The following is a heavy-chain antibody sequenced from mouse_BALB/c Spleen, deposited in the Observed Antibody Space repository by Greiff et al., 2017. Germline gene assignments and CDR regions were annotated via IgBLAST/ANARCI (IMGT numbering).Heavy chain of an antibody. V-gene: IGHV5-17*02. J-gene: IGHJ3*01. CDR3: ARGDYDGYWFAD. Sequence: EVNVVESGGGLVQPGGSRKLSCAASGFTFSSFGMHWVRQAPEKGLEWVAYISSGSSTIYYADTVKGRFTISRDNPKNTLFLQMTSLRSEDTAMYYCARGDYDGYWFADWGQGTLVTVSA. CDR2: ISSGSSTI. D-gene: IGHD1-2*01. CDR1: GFTFSSFG.